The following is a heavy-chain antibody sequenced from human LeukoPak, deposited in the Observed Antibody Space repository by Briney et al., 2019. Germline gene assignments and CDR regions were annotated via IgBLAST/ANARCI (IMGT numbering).Heavy chain of an antibody. V-gene: IGHV4-61*02. CDR3: ARAFLEWQYAFDI. D-gene: IGHD3-3*01. CDR2: IYTSGST. Sequence: RQPAGKGLEWIGRIYTSGSTNYNPSLKSRVTISVDTSKNQFSLKLSSVTAADMAVYYCARAFLEWQYAFDIWGQGTMVTVSS. J-gene: IGHJ3*02.